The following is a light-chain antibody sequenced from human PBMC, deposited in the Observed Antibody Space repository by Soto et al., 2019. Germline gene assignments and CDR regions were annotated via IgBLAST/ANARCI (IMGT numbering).Light chain of an antibody. V-gene: IGKV3-20*01. J-gene: IGKJ3*01. CDR1: QSVSSDY. CDR3: QQYGGSPFT. Sequence: LTQSPGTLSLTKGERATLSCRASQSVSSDYLAWYQQKPGQAPRLLIFGASSRATGIPDRFSGSGSGTAFTLTITKLQPEDSAMYYCQQYGGSPFTFGRGTKVAI. CDR2: GAS.